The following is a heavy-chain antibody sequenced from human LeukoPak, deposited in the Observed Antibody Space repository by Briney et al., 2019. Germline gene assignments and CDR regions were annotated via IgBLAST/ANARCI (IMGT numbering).Heavy chain of an antibody. V-gene: IGHV1-18*04. Sequence: EASVKVSCKASGYTFTSYGISWVRQAPGQGLEWMGWNSAYNGNTNYAQKLQGRVTMTTDTSTSTAYMELRSLRSDDTAVYYCAGVVPAAGARFDPWGQGTLVTVSS. CDR1: GYTFTSYG. J-gene: IGHJ5*02. CDR2: NSAYNGNT. CDR3: AGVVPAAGARFDP. D-gene: IGHD2-2*01.